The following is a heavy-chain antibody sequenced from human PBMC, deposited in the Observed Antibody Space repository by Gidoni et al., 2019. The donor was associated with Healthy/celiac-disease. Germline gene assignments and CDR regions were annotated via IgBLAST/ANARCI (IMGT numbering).Heavy chain of an antibody. Sequence: EVQLLESGGGLVQPGGSLRLTCAASGFTFSSYAMSWVRQAPGKGLEWVSAISGSGGSTYYADSVKGRFTISRDNSKNTLYLQMNSLRAEDTAVYYCAKGLSVWGSYRYTDYWGQGTLVTVSS. CDR1: GFTFSSYA. CDR3: AKGLSVWGSYRYTDY. V-gene: IGHV3-23*01. J-gene: IGHJ4*02. D-gene: IGHD3-16*02. CDR2: ISGSGGST.